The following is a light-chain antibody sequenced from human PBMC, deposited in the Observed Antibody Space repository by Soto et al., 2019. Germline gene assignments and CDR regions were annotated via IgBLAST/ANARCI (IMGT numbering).Light chain of an antibody. CDR3: QQRF. CDR2: DAS. J-gene: IGKJ3*01. CDR1: QSVSSN. Sequence: IVMTQSPVTLSVSPGERASLSCRASQSVSSNLLWYQQKPGQSPRLLIYDASKRATGIPARFSGSGSRADFTLPISSLAPEDFAFYYCQQRFFGPGTKVDIK. V-gene: IGKV3-11*01.